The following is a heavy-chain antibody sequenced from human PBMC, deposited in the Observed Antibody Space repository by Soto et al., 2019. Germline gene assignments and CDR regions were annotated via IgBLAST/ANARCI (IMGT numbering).Heavy chain of an antibody. D-gene: IGHD3-9*01. CDR2: IYSRGST. V-gene: IGHV4-59*08. Sequence: QVQLQESGPGLVKPSETLSLTCTVSGGSISGYYWSWIRQPPGTGLEWIGYIYSRGSTNYNPSLKSRVTTSVDTSRNQFTLKLTSVTAADTAVYSCAILVKSYDYYYDYLDGWGKGTTVTVSS. J-gene: IGHJ6*03. CDR1: GGSISGYY. CDR3: AILVKSYDYYYDYLDG.